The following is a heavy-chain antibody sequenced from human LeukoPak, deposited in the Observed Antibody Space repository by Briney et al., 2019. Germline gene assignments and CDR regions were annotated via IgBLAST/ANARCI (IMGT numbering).Heavy chain of an antibody. Sequence: GGSLRLSCTASGFNFRNYGMHWVRQAPGNGLEWVSVISNDGSNKDSTHSVKGRFSISRDNSKNVLYLQMNSLRPEDTAMYYCAKPTLQNIFLQGVGFDVWGQGTMVAVSS. D-gene: IGHD3-9*01. CDR3: AKPTLQNIFLQGVGFDV. CDR2: ISNDGSNK. CDR1: GFNFRNYG. V-gene: IGHV3-30*18. J-gene: IGHJ3*01.